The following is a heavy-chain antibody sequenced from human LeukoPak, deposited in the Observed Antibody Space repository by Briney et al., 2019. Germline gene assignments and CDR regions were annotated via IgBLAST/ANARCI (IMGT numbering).Heavy chain of an antibody. CDR3: ARGGPYCSSTSCYKFRWFDP. V-gene: IGHV1-3*01. J-gene: IGHJ5*02. CDR1: GYTFTSYA. Sequence: ASVTVSCKASGYTFTSYAMHWVRQAPGQRLEWMGWINAGNGNTKYSQKFQGRVTITRDTSASTAYMELSSLRSEDTAVYYCARGGPYCSSTSCYKFRWFDPWGQGTLVTVSS. D-gene: IGHD2-2*02. CDR2: INAGNGNT.